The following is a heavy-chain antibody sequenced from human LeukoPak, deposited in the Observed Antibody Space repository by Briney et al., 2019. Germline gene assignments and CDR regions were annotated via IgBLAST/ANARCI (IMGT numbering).Heavy chain of an antibody. J-gene: IGHJ4*02. CDR1: GFTFSNYA. V-gene: IGHV3-23*01. D-gene: IGHD3-10*01. CDR3: AKGRYYYGSGSYYKLDYFDY. Sequence: GGSLRLSCAASGFTFSNYALSWVRQAPGKGLEWVSAISGSGGSTYYADSVKGRFTISRDNSKNTLYLQMNSLRAEDTAVYYCAKGRYYYGSGSYYKLDYFDYWGQGTLVTVSS. CDR2: ISGSGGST.